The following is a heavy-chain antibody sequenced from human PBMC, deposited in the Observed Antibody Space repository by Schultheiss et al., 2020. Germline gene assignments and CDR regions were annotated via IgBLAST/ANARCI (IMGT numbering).Heavy chain of an antibody. D-gene: IGHD1-26*01. Sequence: ASVKVSCKASGYTFTGYYMHWVRQAPGQGLEWMGMINPNSGVTNYAQKFQGRVTMTRDTSTSTAYMELSSLRSEDTAVYYCARTYSGNCHYWGQGTQVTVSS. CDR2: INPNSGVT. V-gene: IGHV1-2*02. CDR1: GYTFTGYY. J-gene: IGHJ4*02. CDR3: ARTYSGNCHY.